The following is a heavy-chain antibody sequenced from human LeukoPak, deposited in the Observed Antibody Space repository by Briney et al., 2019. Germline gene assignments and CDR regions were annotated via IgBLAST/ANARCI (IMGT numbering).Heavy chain of an antibody. Sequence: GGSLRLSCAASGFTFSNYEMNWVRQAPGKGLEWVSYISGSAGTLYYADSVKGRFTTSRDNAKKSLYLQMNSLRAEDTAVYYCAREGDWNNFDYWGQGTLVNVSS. V-gene: IGHV3-48*03. CDR3: AREGDWNNFDY. CDR2: ISGSAGTL. D-gene: IGHD1/OR15-1a*01. CDR1: GFTFSNYE. J-gene: IGHJ4*02.